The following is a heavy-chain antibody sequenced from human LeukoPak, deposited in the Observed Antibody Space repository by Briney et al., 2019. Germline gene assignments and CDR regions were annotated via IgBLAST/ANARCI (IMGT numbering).Heavy chain of an antibody. CDR2: IIPIFGTA. D-gene: IGHD4-17*01. V-gene: IGHV1-69*13. Sequence: GASVKVSYKASGGTFSSYAISWVRQAPGQGLEWMGGIIPIFGTANYAQKFQGRVTITADESTSTAYMELSSLRSEDTAVYYCARGDDYGESYDAFDIWGQGTMVTVSS. CDR3: ARGDDYGESYDAFDI. CDR1: GGTFSSYA. J-gene: IGHJ3*02.